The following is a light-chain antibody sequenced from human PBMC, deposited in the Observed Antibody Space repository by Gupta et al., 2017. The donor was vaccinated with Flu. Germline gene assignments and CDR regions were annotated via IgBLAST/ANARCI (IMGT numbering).Light chain of an antibody. J-gene: IGLJ3*02. Sequence: SVTISCTGTSSDVGGYKYVSWYQQHPGKAPILMIYEVSKRPSGVPDRFSGSKSGNTESLTVSGLQAEDEAYYDCSSYAGSNNWVFGGGTELTVL. CDR2: EVS. V-gene: IGLV2-8*01. CDR1: SSDVGGYKY. CDR3: SSYAGSNNWV.